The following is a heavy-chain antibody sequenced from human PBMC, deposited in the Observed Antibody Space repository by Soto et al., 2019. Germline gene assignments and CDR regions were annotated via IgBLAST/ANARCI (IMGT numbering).Heavy chain of an antibody. CDR1: GGTFSSYA. D-gene: IGHD2-15*01. J-gene: IGHJ6*02. CDR2: IIPIFGTA. V-gene: IGHV1-69*06. Sequence: SVKVSCKASGGTFSSYAISWVRQAPGQGLEWMGGIIPIFGTANYAQKFQGRVTITADKSTSTAYMELSSLRSEDTAVYYCARATHCSGGSCYFSSYYYYGMDVWGQGTTVTGSS. CDR3: ARATHCSGGSCYFSSYYYYGMDV.